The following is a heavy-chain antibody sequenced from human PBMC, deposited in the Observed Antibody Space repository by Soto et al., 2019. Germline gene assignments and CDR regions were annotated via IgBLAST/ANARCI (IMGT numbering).Heavy chain of an antibody. V-gene: IGHV3-21*06. D-gene: IGHD4-4*01. CDR1: GFTFNIYT. CDR3: ARDRTNGLYSNDAFDI. J-gene: IGHJ3*02. CDR2: ISSGSTYI. Sequence: PGGSLRLSCAASGFTFNIYTMNCVRQAPGKGLEWVSSISSGSTYISYADSVKGRFIISRDNAKNSLYLQMIGLGVEDTAVYYCARDRTNGLYSNDAFDIWGQGTMVTVSS.